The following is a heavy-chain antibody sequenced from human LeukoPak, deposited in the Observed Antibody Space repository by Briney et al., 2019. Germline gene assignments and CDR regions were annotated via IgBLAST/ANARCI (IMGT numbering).Heavy chain of an antibody. D-gene: IGHD5-24*01. Sequence: GSLRLSCAASRFTFSDYYMSWIRQAPGKGLEWVSSITHSGRTIYYAASVKGRFTISRDNAKNSLYLQMNSLRDEDTAVYYCARVVGRWEFDYWGQETLVTVSS. J-gene: IGHJ4*02. CDR3: ARVVGRWEFDY. CDR1: RFTFSDYY. V-gene: IGHV3-11*01. CDR2: ITHSGRTI.